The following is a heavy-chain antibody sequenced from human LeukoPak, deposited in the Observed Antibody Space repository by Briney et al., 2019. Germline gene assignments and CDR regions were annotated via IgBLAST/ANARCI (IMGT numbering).Heavy chain of an antibody. Sequence: GGSLRLSCAASGFTFSSYELNWVRQAPGKGLEWVSYISDTGSTIYYADSVKGRFTISRDNAKNSLYLQMNSLRAEDTAVYYCAELGITMIGGVWGKGTTVTISS. CDR1: GFTFSSYE. CDR2: ISDTGSTI. D-gene: IGHD3-10*02. J-gene: IGHJ6*04. V-gene: IGHV3-48*03. CDR3: AELGITMIGGV.